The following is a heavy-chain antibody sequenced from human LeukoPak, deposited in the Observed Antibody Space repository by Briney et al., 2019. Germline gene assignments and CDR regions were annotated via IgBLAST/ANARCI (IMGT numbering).Heavy chain of an antibody. D-gene: IGHD5-12*01. CDR3: AIIVATIGPFDY. V-gene: IGHV1-2*02. Sequence: AASVKVSCKASGYTFTGYYMHWVRQAPGQGLEWMGWINPNRGGTNYAQKFQGRVTMTRDTSISTAYMELSRLRSDDTAVYYCAIIVATIGPFDYWGQGTLVTVSS. J-gene: IGHJ4*02. CDR1: GYTFTGYY. CDR2: INPNRGGT.